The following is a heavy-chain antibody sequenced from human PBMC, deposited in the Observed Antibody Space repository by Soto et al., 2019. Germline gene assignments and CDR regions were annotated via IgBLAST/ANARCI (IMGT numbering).Heavy chain of an antibody. J-gene: IGHJ5*02. CDR2: IYYSGST. D-gene: IGHD6-19*01. CDR1: GGSISSGGYY. Sequence: QVQLQESGPGLVKPSQTLSLTCTVSGGSISSGGYYWSWIRQHPGKGLEWIGYIYYSGSTYYNPSRKSRVIISLDTSKNQFSLKLCSVTAAGTAVYYCARDLLGMDVGAGFGFDPWGQGTLVTVSS. V-gene: IGHV4-31*03. CDR3: ARDLLGMDVGAGFGFDP.